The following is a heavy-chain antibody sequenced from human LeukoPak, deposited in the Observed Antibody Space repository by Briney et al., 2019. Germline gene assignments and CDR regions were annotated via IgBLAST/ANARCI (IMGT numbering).Heavy chain of an antibody. J-gene: IGHJ5*02. Sequence: PSETLSLTCSVSGYSISSGFYWGWIRQAPGKGLEWIGSIYRSGSTYYNPSLKSRITIAVDMSRNQFSLKLNSVTAADTAVYYCVRDRDYYDSSGYLNWFDPWGQGTLVTVSS. CDR3: VRDRDYYDSSGYLNWFDP. V-gene: IGHV4-38-2*02. CDR1: GYSISSGFY. CDR2: IYRSGST. D-gene: IGHD3-22*01.